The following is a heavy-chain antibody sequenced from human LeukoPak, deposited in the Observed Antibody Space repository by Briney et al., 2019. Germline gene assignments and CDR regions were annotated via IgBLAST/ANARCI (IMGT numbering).Heavy chain of an antibody. CDR2: IYPGDSDT. CDR3: ARAVDTAMVPVDY. CDR1: GYSFTSYW. Sequence: GESLKISCKGSGYSFTSYWIVWVRQMPGKGLEWMGIIYPGDSDTRYSPSFQGQVTISADKSISTAYLQWSSLKASDTAMYYCARAVDTAMVPVDYWGQGTLVTVSS. V-gene: IGHV5-51*01. D-gene: IGHD5-18*01. J-gene: IGHJ4*02.